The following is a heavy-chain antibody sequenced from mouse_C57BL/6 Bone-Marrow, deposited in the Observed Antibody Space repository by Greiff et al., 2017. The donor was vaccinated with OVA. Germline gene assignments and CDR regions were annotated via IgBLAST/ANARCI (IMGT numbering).Heavy chain of an antibody. CDR1: GFTFSSYA. CDR3: AREEDWDFYAMDY. D-gene: IGHD4-1*01. CDR2: ISDGGSYT. Sequence: EVQRVESGGGLVKPGGSLKLSCAASGFTFSSYAMSWVRQTPEKRLEWVATISDGGSYTYYPDNVKGRFTISRDNAKNNLYLQMSHLKSEDTAMYYCAREEDWDFYAMDYWGQGTSVTVSS. V-gene: IGHV5-4*01. J-gene: IGHJ4*01.